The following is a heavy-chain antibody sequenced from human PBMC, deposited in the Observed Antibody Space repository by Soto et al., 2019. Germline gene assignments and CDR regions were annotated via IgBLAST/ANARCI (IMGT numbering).Heavy chain of an antibody. V-gene: IGHV4-34*01. J-gene: IGHJ6*02. Sequence: SETLSLTCAVYGGSFSGYYWSWIRQPPGKGLERIGEINHSGSTNYNPSLKSRVTISVDTSKNQFSLKLSSVTAADTAVYYCARGGRQQQYGMDVWGQGTTVTVSS. CDR1: GGSFSGYY. CDR3: ARGGRQQQYGMDV. CDR2: INHSGST. D-gene: IGHD6-13*01.